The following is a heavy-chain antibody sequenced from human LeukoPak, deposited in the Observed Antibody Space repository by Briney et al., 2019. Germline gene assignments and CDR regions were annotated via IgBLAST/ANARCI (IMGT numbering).Heavy chain of an antibody. V-gene: IGHV1-18*01. CDR1: GYTFTSNG. CDR2: ISAYNGNT. CDR3: ARYAGNILTGYYWFPFDY. D-gene: IGHD3-9*01. J-gene: IGHJ4*02. Sequence: ASVKVSCKASGYTFTSNGISWVRQAPGQGLEWLGWISAYNGNTNYAQKLQGRVTMTTDTSTSTAYMELRSLRSDDTAVYYCARYAGNILTGYYWFPFDYWGQGTLVTVSS.